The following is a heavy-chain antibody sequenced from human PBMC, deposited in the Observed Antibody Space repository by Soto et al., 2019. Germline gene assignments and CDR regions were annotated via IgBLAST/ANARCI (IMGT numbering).Heavy chain of an antibody. CDR1: GGTFSSYA. V-gene: IGHV1-69*13. CDR2: IIPIFGTA. CDR3: ARDPDDFRYGLDV. J-gene: IGHJ6*02. Sequence: SVKVSCKASGGTFSSYAISWVRQAPGQGLEWMGGIIPIFGTANYAQKFQGRVTITADESTSTAYMELSSLRSDDTAVYYCARDPDDFRYGLDVWGQGTTVTVSS. D-gene: IGHD2-21*02.